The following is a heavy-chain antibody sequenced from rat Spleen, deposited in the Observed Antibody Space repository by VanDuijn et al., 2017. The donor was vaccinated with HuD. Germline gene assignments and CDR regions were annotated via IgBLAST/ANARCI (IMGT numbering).Heavy chain of an antibody. CDR3: AACYDGTYYYFDD. J-gene: IGHJ2*01. CDR1: GYSITSSYR. V-gene: IGHV3-3*01. CDR2: ITNAGNT. Sequence: EVQLQESGPGLVKPSQSLSLTCSVTGYSITSSYRWNWIRKFPGNKLEWMGYITNAGNTNYNPSLKSRISITRDTSNNQFFLQVNSLTAVDTATYYCAACYDGTYYYFDDWCQGVMVTVSS. D-gene: IGHD1-12*02.